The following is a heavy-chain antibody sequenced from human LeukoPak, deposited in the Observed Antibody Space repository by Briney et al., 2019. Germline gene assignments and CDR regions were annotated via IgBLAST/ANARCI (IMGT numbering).Heavy chain of an antibody. CDR2: INTDGNIT. Sequence: GGSLRLSCAASGFSFSSNVMHWVRQAPGKGPVWVSRINTDGNITTYADSVKGRFSISRDNAKNALYLQMNSLRAEDTAVFYCARELSGSISRHFDYWGQGTLVTVSS. V-gene: IGHV3-74*01. CDR1: GFSFSSNV. CDR3: ARELSGSISRHFDY. J-gene: IGHJ4*02. D-gene: IGHD2-15*01.